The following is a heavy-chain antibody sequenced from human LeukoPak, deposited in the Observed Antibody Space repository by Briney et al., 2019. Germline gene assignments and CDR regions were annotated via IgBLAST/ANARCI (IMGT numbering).Heavy chain of an antibody. V-gene: IGHV4-59*01. D-gene: IGHD1-26*01. CDR1: DGSINSYY. CDR2: IYYNGNT. Sequence: SETLSLTCSVSDGSINSYYWNWIRRPPGKGLEWIGYIYYNGNTNYSPSLKSRVTMSEDTSRNLFSLKVSSVTAADTAVYYCARGRSNYYGMDVWGQGTTVTVSS. CDR3: ARGRSNYYGMDV. J-gene: IGHJ6*02.